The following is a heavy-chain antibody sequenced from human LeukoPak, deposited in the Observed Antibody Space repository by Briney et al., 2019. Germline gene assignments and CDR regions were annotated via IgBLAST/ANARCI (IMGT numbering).Heavy chain of an antibody. J-gene: IGHJ4*02. CDR2: LSSNSANT. Sequence: GGSLRLSCAASGFTFDTYGMSWVRQAPGKGLEWVSSLSSNSANTYYADSVKGRFTISRDNSKNTLYLQMNSLRAEDTAVYYCAKDGTGCGGDCYSDYWGQGTLVTVSS. CDR3: AKDGTGCGGDCYSDY. D-gene: IGHD2-21*02. V-gene: IGHV3-23*01. CDR1: GFTFDTYG.